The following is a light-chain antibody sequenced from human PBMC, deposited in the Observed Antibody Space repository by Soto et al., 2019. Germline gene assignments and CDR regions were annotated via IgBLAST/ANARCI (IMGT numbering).Light chain of an antibody. J-gene: IGKJ1*01. CDR2: WAS. V-gene: IGKV4-1*01. Sequence: DSVMTHSPXSLAVSXXXXAXXXXXSXXXVLYSSNSKNYLAWYQQKPGQPPKLLIYWASTRESGVPDRFSGSGSGTDFTLTISSLQAEDVAIYYCQQYYGTPQTFGQGTKVDIK. CDR3: QQYYGTPQT. CDR1: XXVLYSSNSKNY.